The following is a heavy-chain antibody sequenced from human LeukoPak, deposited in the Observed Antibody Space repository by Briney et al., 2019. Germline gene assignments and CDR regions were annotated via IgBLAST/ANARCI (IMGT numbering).Heavy chain of an antibody. V-gene: IGHV3-23*01. CDR1: GFTFPRNA. Sequence: GGSLRLSCAASGFTFPRNAMAWVRQAPGKGLEWVSAIDGSGGTIFYADSVKGRVTISRVQSTNTVYLQMNSLRADDTAVYYCAKAHCSSTSCSRADNWGQGTLVTVSS. D-gene: IGHD2-2*01. CDR2: IDGSGGTI. CDR3: AKAHCSSTSCSRADN. J-gene: IGHJ4*02.